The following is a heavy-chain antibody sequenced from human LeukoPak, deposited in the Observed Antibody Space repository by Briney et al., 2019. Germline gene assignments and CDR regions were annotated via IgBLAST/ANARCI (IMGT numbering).Heavy chain of an antibody. CDR1: GYTFTGYY. CDR2: IIPIFGTA. Sequence: SVKVSCKASGYTFTGYYMHWVRQAPGQGLEWMGGIIPIFGTANYAQKFQGRVTITADKSTSTAYMELSSLRSEDTAVYYCARGGSDIVATTLDYWGQGTLVTVSS. CDR3: ARGGSDIVATTLDY. V-gene: IGHV1-69*06. D-gene: IGHD5-12*01. J-gene: IGHJ4*02.